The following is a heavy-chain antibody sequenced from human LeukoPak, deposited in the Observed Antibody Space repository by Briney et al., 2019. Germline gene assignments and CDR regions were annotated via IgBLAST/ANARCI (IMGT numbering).Heavy chain of an antibody. CDR2: GDDRGGT. V-gene: IGHV4-34*01. Sequence: SETMSLTCAVYGESLNGHYWSWIRQSPGKGLEWIGEGDDRGGTKFNPSFKSRVTISADTSKNQFSLKLNSVTAADTAVYHCAKNGQTGFSFDPWGQGTLVTVS. CDR1: GESLNGHY. CDR3: AKNGQTGFSFDP. J-gene: IGHJ5*02. D-gene: IGHD3-9*01.